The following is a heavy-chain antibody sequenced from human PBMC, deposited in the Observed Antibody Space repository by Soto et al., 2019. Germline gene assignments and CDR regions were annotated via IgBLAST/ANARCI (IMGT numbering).Heavy chain of an antibody. J-gene: IGHJ4*02. D-gene: IGHD3-22*01. CDR3: TRVPTFDSNGYYPDF. CDR2: INSDGSST. V-gene: IGHV3-74*02. Sequence: EVQLVESGGGLVKPGGSLRLSCAASGFTFSSYWMHWVRQAPGKGLVRVSRINSDGSSTNYADSVKGRFTISRDNAKNTLYLQMNSLRAEDTAVYYCTRVPTFDSNGYYPDFWGQGTLVTVSS. CDR1: GFTFSSYW.